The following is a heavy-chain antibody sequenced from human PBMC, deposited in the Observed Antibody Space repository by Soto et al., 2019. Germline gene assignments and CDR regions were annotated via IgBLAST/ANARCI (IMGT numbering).Heavy chain of an antibody. Sequence: SVKVSCKASGCTFSSYSISWVRQAPGQGLEWMGGIIPIFGTANYAQKFQGRVTITADESTSTAYMELSSLRSEDTAVYYCAGIVVVVAATRDNYYYGMDVWGQGTTVTVSS. CDR1: GCTFSSYS. V-gene: IGHV1-69*13. CDR2: IIPIFGTA. D-gene: IGHD2-15*01. CDR3: AGIVVVVAATRDNYYYGMDV. J-gene: IGHJ6*02.